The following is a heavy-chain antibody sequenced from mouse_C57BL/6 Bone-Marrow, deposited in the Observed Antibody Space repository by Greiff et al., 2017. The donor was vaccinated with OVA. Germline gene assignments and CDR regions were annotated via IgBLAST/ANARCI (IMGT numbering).Heavy chain of an antibody. CDR2: IYPGSGST. CDR3: ARSGYYGSSYPYWYFDV. CDR1: GSTFTSYW. D-gene: IGHD1-1*01. Sequence: VQLQQPGAELVKPGASVKMSCTASGSTFTSYWITWVKQRPGQGLEWIGDIYPGSGSTNYNEKFKSKATLTVDTSSSTAYIQLSSRTSEDSAVYYCARSGYYGSSYPYWYFDVWGTGTTVTVSS. V-gene: IGHV1-55*01. J-gene: IGHJ1*03.